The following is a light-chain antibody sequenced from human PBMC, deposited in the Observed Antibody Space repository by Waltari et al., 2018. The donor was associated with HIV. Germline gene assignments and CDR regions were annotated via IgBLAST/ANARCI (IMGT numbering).Light chain of an antibody. CDR2: DVS. CDR3: CPYAGSYTWV. Sequence: QSALTQPPSVSGSPGQSVTISCTGTTSDVGAYNFVSWYQQHPGKAPKVLIYDVSKRPSVVPDRFSCSKSGNTASLTISGLQAEDEADYYCCPYAGSYTWVFGGGTKLTVL. V-gene: IGLV2-11*01. CDR1: TSDVGAYNF. J-gene: IGLJ3*02.